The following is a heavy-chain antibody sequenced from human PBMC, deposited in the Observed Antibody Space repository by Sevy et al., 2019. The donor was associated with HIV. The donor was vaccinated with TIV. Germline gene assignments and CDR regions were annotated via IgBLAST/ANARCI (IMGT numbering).Heavy chain of an antibody. V-gene: IGHV1-69*13. Sequence: ASVEVSCKASGGTFSSYAISWVRQAPGQGLEWMGGIIPIFGTANYAQKFQGRVTITADESTSTAYMELSSLRSEDTAVYYCASEGGYDKPGYWGQGTLVTVSS. CDR1: GGTFSSYA. CDR3: ASEGGYDKPGY. D-gene: IGHD5-12*01. J-gene: IGHJ4*02. CDR2: IIPIFGTA.